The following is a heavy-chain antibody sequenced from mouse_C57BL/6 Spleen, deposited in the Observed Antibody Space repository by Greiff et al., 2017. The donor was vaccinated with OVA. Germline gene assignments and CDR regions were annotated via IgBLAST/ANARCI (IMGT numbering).Heavy chain of an antibody. J-gene: IGHJ2*01. Sequence: EVKLVESGGGLVQPGGSMKLSCVASGFTFSNYWMNWVRQSPEKGLEWVAQIRLKSDNYATHYAESVKGRFTISRDDSKSSVYLQMNNLRAEDTGIYYCTGRNWDDDYWGQGTTLTVSS. V-gene: IGHV6-3*01. CDR3: TGRNWDDDY. D-gene: IGHD4-1*01. CDR1: GFTFSNYW. CDR2: IRLKSDNYAT.